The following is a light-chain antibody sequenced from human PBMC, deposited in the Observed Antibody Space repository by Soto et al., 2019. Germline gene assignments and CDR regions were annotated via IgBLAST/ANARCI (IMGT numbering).Light chain of an antibody. CDR3: QQYSSYLFT. CDR2: DAS. J-gene: IGKJ3*01. CDR1: QSISSW. Sequence: DIQMTQSPSTLSASLGDRVTITCRASQSISSWLAWYKQKPGKAPKLLIYDASSLESGVPSRFSGSGSGTDFTLTISSLQPDDFATYYCQQYSSYLFTFGPGTKVDIK. V-gene: IGKV1-5*01.